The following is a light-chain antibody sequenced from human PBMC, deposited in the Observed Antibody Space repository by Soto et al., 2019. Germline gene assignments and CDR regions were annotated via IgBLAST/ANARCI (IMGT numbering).Light chain of an antibody. Sequence: EIVLTQSPGTLSLSQGERATLSCRASQSVSSSYLAWYQQKPGQAPRLLISDASNRATGIPARFSGSGSGTDFTLTISSLEPEDFAVYYCHQRQYWPPITSGQGTRLEIK. CDR1: QSVSSSY. CDR2: DAS. J-gene: IGKJ5*01. CDR3: HQRQYWPPIT. V-gene: IGKV3D-20*02.